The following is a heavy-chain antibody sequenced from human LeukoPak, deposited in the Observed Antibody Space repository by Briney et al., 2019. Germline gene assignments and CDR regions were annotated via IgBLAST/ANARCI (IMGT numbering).Heavy chain of an antibody. V-gene: IGHV3-30*03. CDR2: ISYDGSNK. CDR3: ASSPYGAFDI. Sequence: GGSLRLSCAASGFTFSSYGMHWVRQAPAKGLEWVAVISYDGSNKYYADSVKGRFTISRDNSKNTLYLQMNSLRAEDTAVYYCASSPYGAFDIWGQGTMVTVSS. D-gene: IGHD2-21*01. J-gene: IGHJ3*02. CDR1: GFTFSSYG.